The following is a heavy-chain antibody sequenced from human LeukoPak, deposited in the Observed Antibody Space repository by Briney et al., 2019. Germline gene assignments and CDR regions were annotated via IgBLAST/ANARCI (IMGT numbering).Heavy chain of an antibody. CDR2: ISSSSSYI. J-gene: IGHJ4*02. V-gene: IGHV3-21*01. D-gene: IGHD3-22*01. CDR1: GFTFSSYS. CDR3: ARAYYYDSSGYYYDY. Sequence: PGGSLRLSGAASGFTFSSYSMNWVRQAPGKGLEWVSSISSSSSYIYYADSVKGRLTISRDNAKNSLYLQMNSLRAEDTAVYYCARAYYYDSSGYYYDYWGQGTLVTVSS.